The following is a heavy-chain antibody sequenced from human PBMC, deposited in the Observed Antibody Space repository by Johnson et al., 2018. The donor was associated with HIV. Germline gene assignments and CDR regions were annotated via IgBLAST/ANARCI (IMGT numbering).Heavy chain of an antibody. J-gene: IGHJ3*02. Sequence: QMLLVESGGGVVQPGRSLRLSCAASGFTFSSYGMHWVRQAPGKGLEWVAVIWYDGSNKYYADSVTGRFPISRDNSKNTLYMQMNSLRAEDTAVYYCAKGLLGQWLVQDAFDIWGQGTMVTVSS. D-gene: IGHD6-19*01. CDR3: AKGLLGQWLVQDAFDI. V-gene: IGHV3-33*03. CDR1: GFTFSSYG. CDR2: IWYDGSNK.